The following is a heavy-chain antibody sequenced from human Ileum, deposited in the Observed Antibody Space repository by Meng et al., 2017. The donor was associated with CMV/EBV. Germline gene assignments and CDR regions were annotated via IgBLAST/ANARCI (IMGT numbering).Heavy chain of an antibody. V-gene: IGHV3-23*01. Sequence: GESLKISCAASGFTFSSYSMNWVRQAPGEGLEWISAIRGSGGSTYYADSVKGRFTISRDNSKNTLYLQMNSLRAEDTAVYFCANSPREVTSTSCVYWGQGTLVTVSS. D-gene: IGHD2-2*01. J-gene: IGHJ4*02. CDR1: GFTFSSYS. CDR2: IRGSGGST. CDR3: ANSPREVTSTSCVY.